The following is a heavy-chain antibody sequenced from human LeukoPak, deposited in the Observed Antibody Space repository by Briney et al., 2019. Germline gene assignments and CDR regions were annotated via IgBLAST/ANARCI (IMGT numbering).Heavy chain of an antibody. D-gene: IGHD6-19*01. Sequence: LTGGSLRLSCAASGFTFDDYAMHWVRQAPGKGLEWVSGISWNSGSIGYADSVKGRFTISRDNAKNSLYLQMNSLRAEDMALYYCAKEAVAGTAAFDIWGQGTMVTVSS. CDR2: ISWNSGSI. V-gene: IGHV3-9*03. CDR3: AKEAVAGTAAFDI. J-gene: IGHJ3*02. CDR1: GFTFDDYA.